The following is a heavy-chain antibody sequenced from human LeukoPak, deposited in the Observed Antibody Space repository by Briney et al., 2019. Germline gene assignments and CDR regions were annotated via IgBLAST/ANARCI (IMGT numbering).Heavy chain of an antibody. Sequence: GGTLRLSCAASGFTFRSYGMSWVRQAPGKGLEWVSAISGSGGSTYYADSVKGRFTISRDNAKNSLYLQMNSLRAEDTAVYYCARVDGYSYGYLDYWGQGTLVTVSS. CDR3: ARVDGYSYGYLDY. D-gene: IGHD5-18*01. CDR2: ISGSGGST. CDR1: GFTFRSYG. J-gene: IGHJ4*02. V-gene: IGHV3-23*01.